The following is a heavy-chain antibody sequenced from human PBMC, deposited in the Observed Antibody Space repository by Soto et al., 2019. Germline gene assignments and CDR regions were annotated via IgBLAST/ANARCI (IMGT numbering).Heavy chain of an antibody. CDR2: INPNSGGT. D-gene: IGHD6-19*01. Sequence: ASVKVSCKASGYTFTGYYMHWVRQAPGQGLEWMGWINPNSGGTNYAQKFQGRVTMTRDTSIGTAYMELSRLRSDDTAVYYCARDLPGIAVAGISWEVWGQGTMVTVSS. CDR1: GYTFTGYY. CDR3: ARDLPGIAVAGISWEV. V-gene: IGHV1-2*02. J-gene: IGHJ3*01.